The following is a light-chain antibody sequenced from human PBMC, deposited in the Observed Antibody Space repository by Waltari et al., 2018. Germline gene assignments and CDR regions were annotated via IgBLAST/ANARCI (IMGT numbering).Light chain of an antibody. CDR3: CSYAGSSTV. CDR1: ISDGGSYYL. CDR2: EGS. V-gene: IGLV2-23*01. J-gene: IGLJ2*01. Sequence: QSALTQPASVSGSPGQSVPISCPRTISDGGSYYLLSWYQQPPGKAPKLMIYEGSKRPSGVSNRFSGSKSGNTASLTISGLQAEDEADYYCCSYAGSSTVFGGGTKLTVL.